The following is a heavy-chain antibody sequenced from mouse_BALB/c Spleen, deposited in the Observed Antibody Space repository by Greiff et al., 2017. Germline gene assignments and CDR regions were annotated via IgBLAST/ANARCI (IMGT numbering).Heavy chain of an antibody. J-gene: IGHJ4*01. CDR3: ARSHYGYDYAMDY. CDR2: ISYSGST. V-gene: IGHV3-2*02. Sequence: EVQLQQSGPGLVKPSQSLSLTCTVTGYSITSDYAWTWIRQFPGNKLEWMGYISYSGSTSYNPSLKSRISITRDTSKNQFFLQLNSVTTEDTATYYCARSHYGYDYAMDYWGQGTSVTVSS. CDR1: GYSITSDYA. D-gene: IGHD1-2*01.